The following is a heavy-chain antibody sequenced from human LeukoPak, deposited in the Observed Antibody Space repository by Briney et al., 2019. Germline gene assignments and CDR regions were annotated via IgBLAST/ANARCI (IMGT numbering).Heavy chain of an antibody. CDR3: ARSQGPRKWLQSPYFDY. J-gene: IGHJ4*02. CDR1: GGSFSGYY. D-gene: IGHD5-12*01. V-gene: IGHV4-34*01. CDR2: INHSGST. Sequence: PSETLSLTCAVYGGSFSGYYWSWIRQPPGKGLEWIGEINHSGSTNYNPSLKSRVTTSVDTSKNQFSLKLSSVTAADTAVYYCARSQGPRKWLQSPYFDYWGQGTLVTVSS.